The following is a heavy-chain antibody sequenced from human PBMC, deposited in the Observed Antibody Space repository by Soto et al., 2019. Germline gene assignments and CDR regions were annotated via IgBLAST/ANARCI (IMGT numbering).Heavy chain of an antibody. CDR2: VSYDGNLK. D-gene: IGHD2-15*01. CDR1: GFTLDAYA. J-gene: IGHJ4*02. Sequence: QVKLVETGGGVVQPGGSVKLSCAASGFTLDAYAIHWVRRTPDKGLEWVAVVSYDGNLKYYADSVRGRFTISRDDFRSTVDLQMTSLTGDDSAVYYCARAREGLQLVVVLDHWGQGALVTVS. CDR3: ARAREGLQLVVVLDH. V-gene: IGHV3-30*03.